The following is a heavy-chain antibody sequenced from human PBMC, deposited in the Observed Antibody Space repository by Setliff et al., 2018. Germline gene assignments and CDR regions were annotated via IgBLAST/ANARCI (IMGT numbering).Heavy chain of an antibody. V-gene: IGHV3-48*01. J-gene: IGHJ5*02. D-gene: IGHD2-21*01. CDR1: GFTFSSYW. Sequence: PGGSLRLSCAASGFTFSSYWMSWVRQAPGKGLEWISYISSRSSTTHYADSVKGRFTISRDDAKNSLYLQMNSLRAEDTALYYCARGRYWSAPNWFDPWGQGTLVTVSS. CDR2: ISSRSSTT. CDR3: ARGRYWSAPNWFDP.